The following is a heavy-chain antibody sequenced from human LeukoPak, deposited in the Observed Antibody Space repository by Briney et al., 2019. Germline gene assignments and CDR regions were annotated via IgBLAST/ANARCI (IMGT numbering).Heavy chain of an antibody. D-gene: IGHD2-8*01. CDR2: INPNSGGT. Sequence: APVKVSCKASGYTFTGYYMHWVRQAPGQGLEWMGWINPNSGGTNYPQNFQGRVTMTRDTSISTAYMEMSSLTSDDTAVYYCARSAGHCNNGVCFTDYYIDVWGTGTTVTVSS. V-gene: IGHV1-2*02. CDR3: ARSAGHCNNGVCFTDYYIDV. J-gene: IGHJ6*03. CDR1: GYTFTGYY.